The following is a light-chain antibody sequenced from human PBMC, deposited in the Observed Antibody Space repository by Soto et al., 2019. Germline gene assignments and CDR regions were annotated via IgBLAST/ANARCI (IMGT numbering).Light chain of an antibody. V-gene: IGKV1-33*01. Sequence: DIQMPQSPSSLSASVGDRVTITCQASQDITNYLNWYQQKPGKAPQLLIYAASNLKTGVPSRFSGSGSGTDFTFTISSLQPEDFATYYCQQYDDRPVTFGGGTKVDIK. CDR1: QDITNY. J-gene: IGKJ4*01. CDR3: QQYDDRPVT. CDR2: AAS.